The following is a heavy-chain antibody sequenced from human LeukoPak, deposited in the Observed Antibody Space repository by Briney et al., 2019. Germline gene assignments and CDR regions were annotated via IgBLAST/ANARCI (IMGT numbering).Heavy chain of an antibody. CDR1: GFTFADYA. J-gene: IGHJ4*02. D-gene: IGHD1-26*01. Sequence: GGSLRLSCTPSGFTFADYAMSWFRQAPGKGLEWVGFIRSKAYGGTTEYAASVKGRFTISREDSKSIAYLQMNSLKTEDTAVYYCSRNRAIVGAIFDYWGQGTLVTVSS. CDR2: IRSKAYGGTT. V-gene: IGHV3-49*03. CDR3: SRNRAIVGAIFDY.